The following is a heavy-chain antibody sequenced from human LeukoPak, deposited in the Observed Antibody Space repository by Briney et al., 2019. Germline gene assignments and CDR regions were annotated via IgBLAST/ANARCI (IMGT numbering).Heavy chain of an antibody. J-gene: IGHJ4*02. Sequence: GGSLRLSCAASGFTFSVSDVHWVRQASGKGLEWVGRVRSKADSYATGYAASLKGRFTISRDDSKNTAYLQINSLKTEDTAVYYCTRHMGNAATRFDYWGQGTLVTVSS. D-gene: IGHD7-27*01. V-gene: IGHV3-73*01. CDR1: GFTFSVSD. CDR2: VRSKADSYAT. CDR3: TRHMGNAATRFDY.